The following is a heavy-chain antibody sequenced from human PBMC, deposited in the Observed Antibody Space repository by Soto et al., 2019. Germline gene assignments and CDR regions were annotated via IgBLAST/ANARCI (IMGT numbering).Heavy chain of an antibody. CDR3: ARDYYGSGSYPYFDY. CDR1: GFTFSSYG. Sequence: GGSLRLSCAVSGFTFSSYGMHWVRQAPGKGLEWVAVIWYDGSNKYYADSVKGRFTISRDNSKNTLYLQMNSLRAEDTAVYYCARDYYGSGSYPYFDYWGQGTLVTVSS. J-gene: IGHJ4*02. D-gene: IGHD3-10*01. CDR2: IWYDGSNK. V-gene: IGHV3-33*01.